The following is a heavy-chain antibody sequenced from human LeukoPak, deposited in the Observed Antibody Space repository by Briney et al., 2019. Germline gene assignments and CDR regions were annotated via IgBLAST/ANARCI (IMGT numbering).Heavy chain of an antibody. V-gene: IGHV3-43D*04. CDR2: ISWDGGST. J-gene: IGHJ4*02. D-gene: IGHD5-18*01. CDR1: GFTFDDYA. Sequence: PGGSLRLSCAASGFTFDDYAMHWVRQAPGKGLEWVSLISWDGGSTYYADSVKGRFTISRDNSKNSLYLQMNSLRAEDTALYYCAKDIEGDTAIGRGYYFDYWGQGTLVTVSS. CDR3: AKDIEGDTAIGRGYYFDY.